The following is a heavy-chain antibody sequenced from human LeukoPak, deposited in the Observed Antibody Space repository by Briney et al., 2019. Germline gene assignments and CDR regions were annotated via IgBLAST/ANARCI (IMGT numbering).Heavy chain of an antibody. CDR3: ARGGAPYDTSTSCYEDWFYP. D-gene: IGHD2-2*01. Sequence: GGSLRLSCAAPGFTFSNYWMSWVRQAPGKGLEWVANINQDGSEKYYVDSVKGRFTISRDNAKNSLYLKMNSLRAGDTAVFYCARGGAPYDTSTSCYEDWFYPWGQGTLVTVSS. CDR2: INQDGSEK. CDR1: GFTFSNYW. V-gene: IGHV3-7*05. J-gene: IGHJ5*02.